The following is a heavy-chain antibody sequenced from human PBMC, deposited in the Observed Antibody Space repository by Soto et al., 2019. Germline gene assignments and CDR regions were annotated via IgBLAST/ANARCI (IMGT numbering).Heavy chain of an antibody. J-gene: IGHJ4*02. Sequence: GESLKISCKGSGYKFIDYWIGWVRQVPGKGLEWMGGIYPGDFDRKYSPSFQGQVTISVDRSISTAYLQWSSLKASDTALYYCATWRSSRWLDYWGQGTLVTVSS. D-gene: IGHD3-22*01. V-gene: IGHV5-51*01. CDR1: GYKFIDYW. CDR2: IYPGDFDR. CDR3: ATWRSSRWLDY.